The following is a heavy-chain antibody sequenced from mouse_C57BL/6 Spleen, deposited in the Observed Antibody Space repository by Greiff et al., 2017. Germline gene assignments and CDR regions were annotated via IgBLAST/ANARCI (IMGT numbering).Heavy chain of an antibody. J-gene: IGHJ2*01. Sequence: EVKLVESGPVLARPGASVKMSCKTSGYTFTSYWMHWVKQRPGQGLEWIGAIYPGNSDTSYNQKFKGKAKLTAVTSASTAYMELRSLTNEDSAVYYCTAGAYSCGYFDYWGQGTTLTVSS. CDR1: GYTFTSYW. CDR2: IYPGNSDT. D-gene: IGHD2-10*01. CDR3: TAGAYSCGYFDY. V-gene: IGHV1-5*01.